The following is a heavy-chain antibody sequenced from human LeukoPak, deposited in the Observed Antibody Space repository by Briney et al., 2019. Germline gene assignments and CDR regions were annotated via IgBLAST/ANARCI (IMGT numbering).Heavy chain of an antibody. CDR2: INWNGGRT. CDR1: GFSFDDHA. J-gene: IGHJ4*02. CDR3: AGGQLWSESFDY. D-gene: IGHD5-18*01. Sequence: GGSLRLSCAASGFSFDDHAMSWVRQVPGKGLEWVSSINWNGGRTGHADSVKGRFTISRDNAKNSLYLQMNSLRAEDTAVYYCAGGQLWSESFDYWGQGTLVTVSS. V-gene: IGHV3-20*04.